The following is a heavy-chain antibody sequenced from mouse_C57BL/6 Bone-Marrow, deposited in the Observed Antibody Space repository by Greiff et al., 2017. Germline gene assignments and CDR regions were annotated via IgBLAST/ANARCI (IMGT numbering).Heavy chain of an antibody. Sequence: QVQLQQSDAELVKPGASVKLSCKVSGYTFTDHTINWMKQRPEQGLEWIGYIYPRDGSTYYNEKFKGKATLTADKSSSTAYMQLNSLTSEDSAVYFCARRVVDSPADYWGQGTTLTVSS. D-gene: IGHD2-13*01. CDR1: GYTFTDHT. CDR3: ARRVVDSPADY. V-gene: IGHV1-78*01. CDR2: IYPRDGST. J-gene: IGHJ2*01.